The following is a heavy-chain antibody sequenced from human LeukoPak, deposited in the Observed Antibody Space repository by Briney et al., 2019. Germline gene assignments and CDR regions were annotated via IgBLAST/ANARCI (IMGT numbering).Heavy chain of an antibody. V-gene: IGHV1-2*02. CDR3: ARVKITIFGVASNFDY. CDR2: INPNSGGT. J-gene: IGHJ4*02. D-gene: IGHD3-3*01. Sequence: GASVKVSCKASGYTFTGYYMHWVRQAPGQGLEWMGWINPNSGGTNYAQKFQGRVTMTRDTSISTAYMELSRLRSDDTAVYYCARVKITIFGVASNFDYWGQGTLVTVSS. CDR1: GYTFTGYY.